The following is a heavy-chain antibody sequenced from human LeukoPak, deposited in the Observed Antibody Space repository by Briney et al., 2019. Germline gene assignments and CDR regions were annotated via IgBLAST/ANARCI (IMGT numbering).Heavy chain of an antibody. CDR3: AREAVAAAGVGMDV. J-gene: IGHJ6*04. Sequence: SETLSLTCTVSGYSISSGYYWGWIRQPPGKGLEWIGSIYHSGSTYYNPSLKSRVTISVGTSKNQFSLKLSSVTAADTAVYYCAREAVAAAGVGMDVWGKGTTVTVSS. D-gene: IGHD6-13*01. CDR1: GYSISSGYY. CDR2: IYHSGST. V-gene: IGHV4-38-2*02.